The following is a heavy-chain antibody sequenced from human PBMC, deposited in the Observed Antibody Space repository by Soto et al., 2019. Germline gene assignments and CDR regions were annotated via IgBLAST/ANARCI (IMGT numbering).Heavy chain of an antibody. Sequence: RASVKVSCKASGGTFSSYAISFVVHAPGQGREWMGGIIPIFGTANYAQKFQGRVTITADESTSTAYMELSSLRSEDTAVYYCARHFGVVKDIPYYYYYGMDVWGQGTTVTVSS. V-gene: IGHV1-69*13. CDR3: ARHFGVVKDIPYYYYYGMDV. J-gene: IGHJ6*02. D-gene: IGHD3-3*01. CDR2: IIPIFGTA. CDR1: GGTFSSYA.